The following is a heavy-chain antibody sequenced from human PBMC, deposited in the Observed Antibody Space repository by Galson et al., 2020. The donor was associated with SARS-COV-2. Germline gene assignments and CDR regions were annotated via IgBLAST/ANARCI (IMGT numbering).Heavy chain of an antibody. Sequence: GGSLRLSCAASGFTFSGSAMHWVRQAYGKGLEWVGHIRSKANSYATAYAASVKDRFTISRDDSRNTAYLEMSSLKAEDTAVYFCTRVVTSRDYYFYGMDVWGQGTTVTDSS. J-gene: IGHJ6*02. CDR2: IRSKANSYAT. V-gene: IGHV3-73*01. D-gene: IGHD2-21*02. CDR1: GFTFSGSA. CDR3: TRVVTSRDYYFYGMDV.